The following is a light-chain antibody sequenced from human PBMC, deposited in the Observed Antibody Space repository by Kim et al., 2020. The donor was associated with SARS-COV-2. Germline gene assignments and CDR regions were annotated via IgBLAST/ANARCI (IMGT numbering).Light chain of an antibody. CDR2: GAS. J-gene: IGKJ4*01. V-gene: IGKV3-20*01. CDR1: QSVSSDY. CDR3: QQYGSSPPLT. Sequence: PGERATLPCRASQSVSSDYLAWYQQKPGQAPRLLIYGASSRATGIPDRFSGSGSGTDFTLIINRLEPEDFAVYYCQQYGSSPPLTFGGGTKLEI.